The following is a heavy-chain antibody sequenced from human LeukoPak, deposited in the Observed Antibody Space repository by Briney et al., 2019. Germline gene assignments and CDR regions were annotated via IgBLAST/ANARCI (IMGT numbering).Heavy chain of an antibody. V-gene: IGHV4-38-2*02. J-gene: IGHJ4*02. D-gene: IGHD6-19*01. Sequence: SETLSLTCTVSGYSISSGYFWDWIRQPPGKGLEWIGTFYHGGSTYYNPSLKSRVTIPVDTSKNQFSLNLTSVTAADTAVYYCASASSGSWDQYFDYWGQGTLVTVSS. CDR1: GYSISSGYF. CDR2: FYHGGST. CDR3: ASASSGSWDQYFDY.